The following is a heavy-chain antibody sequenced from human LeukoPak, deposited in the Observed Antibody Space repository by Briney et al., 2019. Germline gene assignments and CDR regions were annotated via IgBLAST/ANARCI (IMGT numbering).Heavy chain of an antibody. V-gene: IGHV5-51*01. CDR2: IYPGDSDT. CDR3: ARTNTYCGGDCYSAGY. D-gene: IGHD2-21*01. J-gene: IGHJ4*02. Sequence: GESLKISCKGSGYSFTSYWIGWVRQLPGKGLEWMGIIYPGDSDTRYSPSFQGQVTISADKSISTAYLQWSSLKASDTAMYYCARTNTYCGGDCYSAGYWGQGTLVTVSS. CDR1: GYSFTSYW.